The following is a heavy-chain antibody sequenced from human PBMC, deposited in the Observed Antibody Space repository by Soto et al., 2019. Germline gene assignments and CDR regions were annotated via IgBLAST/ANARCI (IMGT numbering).Heavy chain of an antibody. Sequence: SETLSLTCTVSGGSISSSSYYWGWIRQPPGKGLEWIGSIYYSGSTYYNPSLKSRVTISVDTSKNQFSLKLSSVTAADTAVNYCADQYWDHYYYYYMDVWGKGTTVTVSS. V-gene: IGHV4-39*01. CDR3: ADQYWDHYYYYYMDV. D-gene: IGHD1-26*01. CDR1: GGSISSSSYY. J-gene: IGHJ6*03. CDR2: IYYSGST.